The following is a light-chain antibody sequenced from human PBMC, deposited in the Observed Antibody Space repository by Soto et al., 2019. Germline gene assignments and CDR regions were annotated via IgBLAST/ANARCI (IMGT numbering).Light chain of an antibody. CDR1: QSVSSN. CDR3: QQYGSSPT. Sequence: EIVLTQSPGTLSVSPGARATLSCRASQSVSSNLAWYQQKPGQSPRLLIYGASTRTTGIPARFSGSGSGTDFTLTISRLEPEDFVVYYCQQYGSSPTFGQGTKVDIK. V-gene: IGKV3-20*01. CDR2: GAS. J-gene: IGKJ1*01.